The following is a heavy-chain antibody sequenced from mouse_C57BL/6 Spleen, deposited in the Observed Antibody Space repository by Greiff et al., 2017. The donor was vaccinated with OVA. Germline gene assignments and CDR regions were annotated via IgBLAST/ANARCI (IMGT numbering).Heavy chain of an antibody. CDR2: ISYDGSN. J-gene: IGHJ1*03. D-gene: IGHD2-5*01. Sequence: EVKLEESGPGLVKPSQSLSLTCSVTGYSITSGYYWNWIRQFPGNKLEWMGYISYDGSNNYNPSLKNRISITRDTSKNQFFLKLNSVTTEDTATYYCARAYYSNYEWYFDVWGTGTTVTVSS. CDR3: ARAYYSNYEWYFDV. V-gene: IGHV3-6*01. CDR1: GYSITSGYY.